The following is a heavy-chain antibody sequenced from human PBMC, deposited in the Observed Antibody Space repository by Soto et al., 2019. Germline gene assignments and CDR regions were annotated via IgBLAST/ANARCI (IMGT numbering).Heavy chain of an antibody. CDR3: ARDVGIAAAGVRGIYYYGMDV. CDR1: GGSVSSGSYY. V-gene: IGHV4-61*01. D-gene: IGHD6-13*01. Sequence: SETLSLTCTASGGSVSSGSYYWSWIRQPPGKGLEWIGYVYYSGSTNYNPSLKSRLTVSVDTSKNQFSLKLSSVTAADTAVYYCARDVGIAAAGVRGIYYYGMDVWGQGTTVTVSS. J-gene: IGHJ6*02. CDR2: VYYSGST.